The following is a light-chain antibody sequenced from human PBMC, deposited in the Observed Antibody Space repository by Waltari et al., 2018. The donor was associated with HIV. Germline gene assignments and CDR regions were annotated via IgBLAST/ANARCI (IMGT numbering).Light chain of an antibody. V-gene: IGLV2-8*01. Sequence: QSALTQPPSASGSLGQSVTISCTGSSSAIGAYDSVSGFQQHPRSAPKLLLYEVTRRPSTVSDRFSGFRSGSTAFLTVAGLQPDDEATYFCSSYGDSLRVLFGGGTNVTVL. J-gene: IGLJ3*02. CDR2: EVT. CDR1: SSAIGAYDS. CDR3: SSYGDSLRVL.